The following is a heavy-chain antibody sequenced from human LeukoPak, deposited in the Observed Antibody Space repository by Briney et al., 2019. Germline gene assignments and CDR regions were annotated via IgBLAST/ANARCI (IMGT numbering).Heavy chain of an antibody. V-gene: IGHV3-30-3*01. CDR2: ILYVGGND. CDR1: GFTFSSYP. CDR3: ARDPVSGGYDGYFDY. D-gene: IGHD5-12*01. Sequence: GRSLRLSCAASGFTFSSYPMHWVRQAPGKGLEWVAVILYVGGNDYYADSVKGRFTISRDNSKNTLYLQMNSLRAEDTAFYYCARDPVSGGYDGYFDYWGQGTLVTVSS. J-gene: IGHJ4*02.